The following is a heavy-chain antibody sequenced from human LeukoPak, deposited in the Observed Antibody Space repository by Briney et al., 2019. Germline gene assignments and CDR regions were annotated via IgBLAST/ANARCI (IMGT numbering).Heavy chain of an antibody. D-gene: IGHD1-26*01. V-gene: IGHV4-38-2*01. CDR1: GYRISSGYY. CDR3: ARREDSAEWGNWFDP. J-gene: IGHJ5*02. CDR2: ISHSGTS. Sequence: SETLSLTCVVSGYRISSGYYWDWIRQSPGKGLEWIGSISHSGTSYYNPSLKSRVTISVDTSKNQFSLKLTSVTAADTAVYHCARREDSAEWGNWFDPWGQGTLVTVSS.